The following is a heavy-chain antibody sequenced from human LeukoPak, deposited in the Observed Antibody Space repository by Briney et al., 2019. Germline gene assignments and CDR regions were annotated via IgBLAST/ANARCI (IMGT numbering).Heavy chain of an antibody. CDR3: TGWARYCSSGSCYSWFDP. J-gene: IGHJ5*02. Sequence: PGGSLRLSCVASGFTFSSYWMSWVRQAPGKGLEWVANMKIEGSEEYYVDSVKGRFTISRDNAKNSLYLQMNSLRVDDTAVYYCTGWARYCSSGSCYSWFDPWGQGTLVTVSS. V-gene: IGHV3-7*01. D-gene: IGHD2-15*01. CDR1: GFTFSSYW. CDR2: MKIEGSEE.